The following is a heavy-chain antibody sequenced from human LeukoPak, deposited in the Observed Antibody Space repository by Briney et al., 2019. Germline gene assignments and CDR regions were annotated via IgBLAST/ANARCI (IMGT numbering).Heavy chain of an antibody. CDR3: TTAWALLRYYYGSGSYYNEDY. D-gene: IGHD3-10*01. V-gene: IGHV3-15*01. J-gene: IGHJ4*02. Sequence: PGGSLRLSCTASGFIASSNYMSWVRQAPGKGLEWVGRIKSKTDGGTTDYAAPVKGRFTISRDDSKNTLYLQMNSLKTEDTAVYYCTTAWALLRYYYGSGSYYNEDYWGQGTLVTVSS. CDR2: IKSKTDGGTT. CDR1: GFIASSNY.